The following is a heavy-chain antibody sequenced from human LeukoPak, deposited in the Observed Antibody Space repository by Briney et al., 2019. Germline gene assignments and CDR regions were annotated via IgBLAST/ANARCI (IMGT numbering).Heavy chain of an antibody. Sequence: PGGSLRLSCAASGFTFSSYWMSWVRQAPGKGLEWVANIKQDGSEKYYVDSVKGRFTISRDNAENSLYLQMNSLRAEDTAVYYCARDLDLYSSGWYDYWGQGTLVTVSS. V-gene: IGHV3-7*01. CDR3: ARDLDLYSSGWYDY. J-gene: IGHJ4*02. CDR1: GFTFSSYW. D-gene: IGHD6-19*01. CDR2: IKQDGSEK.